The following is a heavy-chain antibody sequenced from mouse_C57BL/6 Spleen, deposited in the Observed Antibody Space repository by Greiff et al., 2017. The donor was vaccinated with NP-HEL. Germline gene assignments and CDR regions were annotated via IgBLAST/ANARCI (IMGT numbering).Heavy chain of an antibody. V-gene: IGHV1-26*01. CDR2: INPNNGGT. CDR1: GYTFTDYY. Sequence: EVQLQQSGPELVKPGASVKISCKASGYTFTDYYMTWVKQSHGQSLEWIGDINPNNGGTSYNQKFKGKATLTVDKSSSTAYMELRSLTSEDSAVYDCARWADDAMDYWGQGTSVTVSS. CDR3: ARWADDAMDY. J-gene: IGHJ4*01.